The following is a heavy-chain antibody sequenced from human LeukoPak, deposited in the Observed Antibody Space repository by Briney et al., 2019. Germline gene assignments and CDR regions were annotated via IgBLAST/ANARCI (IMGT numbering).Heavy chain of an antibody. V-gene: IGHV4-34*01. CDR2: INHSGST. CDR3: ARGGTTVPAAIRKCFDY. J-gene: IGHJ4*02. CDR1: GGSFSGYY. Sequence: PSETLSLTCAVYGGSFSGYYWSWIRQPPGKGLEWIGEINHSGSTNYNPSLKGRVTISVDTSKNQFSLKLSSVTAADTAVYHCARGGTTVPAAIRKCFDYWGQGTLVTVSS. D-gene: IGHD2-2*02.